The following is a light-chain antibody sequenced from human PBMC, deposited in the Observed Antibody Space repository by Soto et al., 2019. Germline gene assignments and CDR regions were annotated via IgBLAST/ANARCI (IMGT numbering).Light chain of an antibody. J-gene: IGKJ1*01. CDR2: GVS. Sequence: IVLNQSPGTLSLSPGERATLSCRASQTGSNSYLAWYQQKSAQAPRLLIYGVSTRATGIPDRFSGSGSGTEFTLTISRLEPEDFAVYFCQQYGYSQWTFGQGTKV. V-gene: IGKV3-20*01. CDR1: QTGSNSY. CDR3: QQYGYSQWT.